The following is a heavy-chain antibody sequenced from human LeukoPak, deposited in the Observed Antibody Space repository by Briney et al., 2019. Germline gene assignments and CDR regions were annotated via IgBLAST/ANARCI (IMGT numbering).Heavy chain of an antibody. CDR1: GFSFSSYN. J-gene: IGHJ4*02. CDR3: ARGADWLPD. CDR2: INHSGST. Sequence: PGGSLRLSCAASGFSFSSYNMNWVRQTPGKGLEWIGEINHSGSTNYNPSLKSRVTISIDTSKNQLSLKLSSVTVADTAVYYCARGADWLPDWGQGTLVTVSS. V-gene: IGHV4-34*01. D-gene: IGHD3-9*01.